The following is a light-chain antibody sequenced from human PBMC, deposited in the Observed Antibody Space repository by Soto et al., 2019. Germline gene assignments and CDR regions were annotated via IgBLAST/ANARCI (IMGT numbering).Light chain of an antibody. J-gene: IGLJ2*01. Sequence: QSALTQPASVSGSPGQSITISCTATSSDVGGYNYVSWYQQHPGKAPKLMIYDVSNRPSGVSNRFSGSKSGNTASLTISGLQAEDEAYYYCSSYTSSTIVGFGGGTQLTVL. CDR1: SSDVGGYNY. V-gene: IGLV2-14*01. CDR2: DVS. CDR3: SSYTSSTIVG.